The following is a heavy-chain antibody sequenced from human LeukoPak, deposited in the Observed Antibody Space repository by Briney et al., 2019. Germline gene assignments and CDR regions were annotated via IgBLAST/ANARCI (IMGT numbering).Heavy chain of an antibody. V-gene: IGHV4-34*12. CDR1: GGSFSGYY. CDR2: IIHSGST. Sequence: SETLSLTCAVYGGSFSGYYWTWIRQSPGKGLEWIGEIIHSGSTNYNPSLKSRVTMSVDTSKNQFSLNLNSVTAADTAIYYCAREGRGTQLWPPDYWGQGTLVTVSS. J-gene: IGHJ4*02. D-gene: IGHD5-18*01. CDR3: AREGRGTQLWPPDY.